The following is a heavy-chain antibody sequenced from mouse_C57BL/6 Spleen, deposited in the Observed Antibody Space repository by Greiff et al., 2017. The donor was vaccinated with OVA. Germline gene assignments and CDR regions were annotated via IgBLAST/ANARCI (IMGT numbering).Heavy chain of an antibody. CDR2: IDPANGNT. Sequence: VQLQQFVAELVRPGASVKLSCTASGFNIKNTYMHWVKQRPEQGLEWIGRIDPANGNTKYAPKFQGKATITADKSSNTAYLQLSSLTSEDTAIYYCASDYGSSYGAMDYWGQGTSVTVSS. J-gene: IGHJ4*01. CDR3: ASDYGSSYGAMDY. D-gene: IGHD1-1*01. V-gene: IGHV14-3*01. CDR1: GFNIKNTY.